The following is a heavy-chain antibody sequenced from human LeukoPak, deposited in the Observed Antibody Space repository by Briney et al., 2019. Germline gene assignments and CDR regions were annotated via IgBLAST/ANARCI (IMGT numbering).Heavy chain of an antibody. CDR2: IYYSRST. CDR3: ARQTEAARSLHNWFDP. Sequence: PSETLSLTCTVSGGSVNNFYWSWIRQPPGKGLEWIGSIYYSRSTYYNPSLKSRVTLSLDTSKKQFSLNLTSVTATDTALYYCARQTEAARSLHNWFDPWGQGTLVTVSS. V-gene: IGHV4-59*08. J-gene: IGHJ5*02. D-gene: IGHD6-25*01. CDR1: GGSVNNFY.